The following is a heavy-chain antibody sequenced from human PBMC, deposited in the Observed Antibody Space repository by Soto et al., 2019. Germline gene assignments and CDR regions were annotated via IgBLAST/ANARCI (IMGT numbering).Heavy chain of an antibody. CDR3: ARVPSPRLAARLFPPVGYYYMDV. Sequence: QVQLQESGPGLVKPSQTLSLTCTVSGGSISSGGYYWSWIRQHPGKGLEWIGYIYYSGSTYYNPSLKSRVTISVYTSKNQFSLKLSSVTAADTAVYYCARVPSPRLAARLFPPVGYYYMDVWGKGTTVTVSS. V-gene: IGHV4-31*03. D-gene: IGHD6-6*01. CDR2: IYYSGST. CDR1: GGSISSGGYY. J-gene: IGHJ6*03.